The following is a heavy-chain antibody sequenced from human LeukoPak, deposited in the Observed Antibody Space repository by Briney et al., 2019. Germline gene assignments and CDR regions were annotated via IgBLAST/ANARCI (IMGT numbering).Heavy chain of an antibody. CDR1: GDSVSSNSAA. D-gene: IGHD2-2*01. CDR3: ARVGYCSSTSCGQFDY. J-gene: IGHJ4*02. CDR2: TYYRSKWYN. V-gene: IGHV6-1*01. Sequence: SQTLSLTCAISGDSVSSNSAAWNWIRQSPSRGLEWLGRTYYRSKWYNDYAVSVKSRITINPDTSKNQFSLQLNSVTPEDTAVYYCARVGYCSSTSCGQFDYWGQGTLVTVSS.